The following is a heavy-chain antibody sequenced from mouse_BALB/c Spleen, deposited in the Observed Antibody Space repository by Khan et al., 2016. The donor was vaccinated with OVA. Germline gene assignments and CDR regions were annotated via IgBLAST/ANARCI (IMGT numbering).Heavy chain of an antibody. CDR2: IWSAGST. Sequence: QVQLKESGPGLVLPSQSLSITCTVSGFSLANYSVHWIRQSPGKGLEWLGVIWSAGSTDYNAAFMSRLTITKDNSRSQVFFKMNSLQPNDTAIYXCARRGYDYGRGALFAYWGQGTLVTVAA. CDR1: GFSLANYS. J-gene: IGHJ3*01. CDR3: ARRGYDYGRGALFAY. D-gene: IGHD2-4*01. V-gene: IGHV2-2*02.